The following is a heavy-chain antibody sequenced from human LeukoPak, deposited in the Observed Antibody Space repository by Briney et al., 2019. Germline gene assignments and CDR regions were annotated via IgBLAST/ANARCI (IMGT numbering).Heavy chain of an antibody. J-gene: IGHJ4*02. CDR3: ARGRLLRYFDWLLRGYFDY. D-gene: IGHD3-9*01. CDR1: GGSFSGYY. Sequence: SETLSLTCGVYGGSFSGYYWSWIRQPPGKGLEWIGSIYYSGSTYYNPSLKSRVTISVDTSKNQFSLKLSSVTAADTAVYYCARGRLLRYFDWLLRGYFDYWGQGTLVTVSS. CDR2: IYYSGST. V-gene: IGHV4-34*01.